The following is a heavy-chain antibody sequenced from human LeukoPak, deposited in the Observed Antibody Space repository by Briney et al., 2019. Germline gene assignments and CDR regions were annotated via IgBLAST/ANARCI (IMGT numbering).Heavy chain of an antibody. D-gene: IGHD1-26*01. J-gene: IGHJ6*03. CDR3: TRVGGSYYPYYYYMDV. Sequence: PGGSLRLPCTASGFTFGDYAMSWVRQAPGKGLEWVGFIRGKAYGGTTEYAASVKGRFTISRDDSKSIAYLQMNSLKTEDTAVYYCTRVGGSYYPYYYYMDVWGKGTTVTVSS. CDR2: IRGKAYGGTT. CDR1: GFTFGDYA. V-gene: IGHV3-49*04.